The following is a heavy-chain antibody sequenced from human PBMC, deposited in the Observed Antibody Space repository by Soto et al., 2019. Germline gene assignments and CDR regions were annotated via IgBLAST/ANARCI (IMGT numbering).Heavy chain of an antibody. J-gene: IGHJ4*02. CDR2: ISYDGSNK. V-gene: IGHV3-30-3*01. Sequence: PXGSLRLSCAAAGFTLSSYAMHWVRQAPGKGLDWVAVISYDGSNKYYADSVKGRFTISRDNSKNTLYLQMNSLRAEDTAVYYCARAPITMIVVARHLDYWGQGTLVTVSS. D-gene: IGHD3-22*01. CDR3: ARAPITMIVVARHLDY. CDR1: GFTLSSYA.